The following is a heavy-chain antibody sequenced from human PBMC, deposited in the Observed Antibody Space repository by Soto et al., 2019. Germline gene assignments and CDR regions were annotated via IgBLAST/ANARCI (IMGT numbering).Heavy chain of an antibody. V-gene: IGHV3-33*01. CDR2: IWSDGSNK. CDR1: GFSFNNYG. D-gene: IGHD3-9*01. Sequence: GGSLRLSCAVSGFSFNNYGMHWVRQAPGKGLEWVAVIWSDGSNKYNADSVKGRFTISRDNSKNTLYLQMNSLRVEDTALYYCARDPPYYDRGHYAFDIWGQGTMVPVSS. J-gene: IGHJ3*02. CDR3: ARDPPYYDRGHYAFDI.